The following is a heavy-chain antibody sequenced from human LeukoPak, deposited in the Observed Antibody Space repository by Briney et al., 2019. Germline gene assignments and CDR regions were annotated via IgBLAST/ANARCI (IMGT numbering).Heavy chain of an antibody. D-gene: IGHD2-15*01. Sequence: GESLRLSCTASGFTFSNYAISWVRQAPGKGLEWVSTISGSDGSTYYADSVKGRFTISRDNSKNTLYLQMNSLRVEDTAIYYCAKGRGYCTGGSCYSDYWGQGTLVTVSS. CDR2: ISGSDGST. CDR1: GFTFSNYA. CDR3: AKGRGYCTGGSCYSDY. V-gene: IGHV3-23*01. J-gene: IGHJ4*02.